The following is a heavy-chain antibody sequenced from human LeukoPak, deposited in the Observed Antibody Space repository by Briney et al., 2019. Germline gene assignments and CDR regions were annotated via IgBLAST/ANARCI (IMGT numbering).Heavy chain of an antibody. CDR1: GDPISSSSYY. V-gene: IGHV4-39*07. CDR3: ARDGEYGDYYPYFDY. J-gene: IGHJ4*02. D-gene: IGHD4-17*01. CDR2: IYYSGST. Sequence: SETLSLTCSVSGDPISSSSYYWGWIRQPPGKGLEWIGSIYYSGSTYYNPSLKSRVTISVDTSKNQFSLKLSSVTAADTAVYYCARDGEYGDYYPYFDYWGQGTLVTVSS.